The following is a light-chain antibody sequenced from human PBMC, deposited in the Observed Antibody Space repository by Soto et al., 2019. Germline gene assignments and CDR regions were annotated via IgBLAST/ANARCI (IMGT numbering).Light chain of an antibody. CDR3: AAWDDSLNGPV. CDR2: SNN. J-gene: IGLJ2*01. V-gene: IGLV1-44*01. Sequence: QSVLTQPPSASGTPGQRVTISCSGSSSNIGSNTVNWYQQLPGTAPILLIYSNNQRPSGVPDRFSGSKSGTSASLAISGLQSEDEADYYCAAWDDSLNGPVFGGGTKLTVL. CDR1: SSNIGSNT.